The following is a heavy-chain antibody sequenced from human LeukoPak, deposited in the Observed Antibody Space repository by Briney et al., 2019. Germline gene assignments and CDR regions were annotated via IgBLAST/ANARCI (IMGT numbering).Heavy chain of an antibody. CDR2: IYHTGST. CDR3: AGQHDSNGYYFY. J-gene: IGHJ4*02. Sequence: SETLSLTCAVTGNSTSSSYYWGWIRPPPGKGLQWIGSIYHTGSTYYTPSLKSRVTISVDTSKNRFSLKLNSVTAADTAVYYCAGQHDSNGYYFYWGQGTLVTVSS. V-gene: IGHV4-38-2*01. D-gene: IGHD3-22*01. CDR1: GNSTSSSYY.